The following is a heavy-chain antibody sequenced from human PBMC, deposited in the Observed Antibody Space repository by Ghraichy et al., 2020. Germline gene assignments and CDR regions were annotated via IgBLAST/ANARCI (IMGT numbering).Heavy chain of an antibody. CDR3: ARVRGYNYGLFDY. D-gene: IGHD5-18*01. CDR2: IFYSGST. J-gene: IGHJ4*02. CDR1: GGSVNSGTYS. Sequence: SETLSLTCSVSGGSVNSGTYSWSWIRQPPGKGLEWIGYIFYSGSTNYNPSLKSRVTISVDTSKNQFSLRRSSVTAADTAVYFCARVRGYNYGLFDYWGQGTLVTVSS. V-gene: IGHV4-61*01.